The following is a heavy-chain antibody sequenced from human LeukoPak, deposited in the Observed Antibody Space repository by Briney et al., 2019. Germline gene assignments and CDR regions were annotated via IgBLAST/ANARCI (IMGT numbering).Heavy chain of an antibody. CDR2: INPKSGAT. Sequence: GASVTVSCTTSGYTFTDWYIHWVRQAPGQGLEWMAWINPKSGATNYAQQFQGRVTVTRDTSISTVYMDLSSLRSDDTAVYYCARVRPITGIGYWGQGTLITVSS. CDR1: GYTFTDWY. V-gene: IGHV1-2*02. J-gene: IGHJ4*02. CDR3: ARVRPITGIGY. D-gene: IGHD1-20*01.